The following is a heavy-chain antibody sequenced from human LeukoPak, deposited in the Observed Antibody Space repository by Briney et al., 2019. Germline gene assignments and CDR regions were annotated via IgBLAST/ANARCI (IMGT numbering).Heavy chain of an antibody. Sequence: PSETLSLTCAVYGGSFSGYYWSWLRQPPGKGLEWIGNIYHSGSTYYNPSLKSRVTISVDTSKNQFSLKLSSVTAADTAVYYCARIGGNYVGYWGQGTLVTVSS. CDR2: IYHSGST. J-gene: IGHJ4*02. CDR1: GGSFSGYY. CDR3: ARIGGNYVGY. D-gene: IGHD2-15*01. V-gene: IGHV4-34*01.